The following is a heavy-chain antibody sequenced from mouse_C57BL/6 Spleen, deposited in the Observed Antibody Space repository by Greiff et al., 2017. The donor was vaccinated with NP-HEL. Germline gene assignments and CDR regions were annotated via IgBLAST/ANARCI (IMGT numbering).Heavy chain of an antibody. CDR2: INPNNGGT. Sequence: EVQLQQSGPELVKPGASVKISCKASGYTFTDYYMNWVKQSHGKSLEWIGDINPNNGGTSYNQKFKGKATLTVDTSSSTSYMELRSQTSEDSAVYYCARGRGYYGSGHYFDYWGQGTTLTVSS. V-gene: IGHV1-26*01. D-gene: IGHD1-1*01. J-gene: IGHJ2*01. CDR1: GYTFTDYY. CDR3: ARGRGYYGSGHYFDY.